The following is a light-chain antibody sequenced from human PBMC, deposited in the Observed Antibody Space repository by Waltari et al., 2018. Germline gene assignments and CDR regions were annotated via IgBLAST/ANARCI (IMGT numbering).Light chain of an antibody. CDR2: KAS. CDR3: QQYNSYSLLT. CDR1: QSVSNW. Sequence: IQMTQSLSTPSAPVLDRVTITCRASQSVSNWLAWYQQKPGKAPKLLIYKASTLESGVPSRFSGSGSGTEFTLTISSLQPDDFATYYCQQYNSYSLLTFGGGTKVEIK. J-gene: IGKJ4*01. V-gene: IGKV1-5*03.